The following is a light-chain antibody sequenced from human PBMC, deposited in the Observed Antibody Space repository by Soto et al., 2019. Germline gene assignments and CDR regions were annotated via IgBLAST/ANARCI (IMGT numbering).Light chain of an antibody. J-gene: IGKJ1*01. V-gene: IGKV3-11*01. CDR2: DVS. CDR3: QQSYNVPSWT. CDR1: QNISSD. Sequence: IMLTQSPAPLSLSPGESATLSCRASQNISSDLIWYQQKPGQSPRLLMYDVSNRATGIPDRFSGSGSGTDFTLTISSQEPEDFAVYYCQQSYNVPSWTFGQGTKVAI.